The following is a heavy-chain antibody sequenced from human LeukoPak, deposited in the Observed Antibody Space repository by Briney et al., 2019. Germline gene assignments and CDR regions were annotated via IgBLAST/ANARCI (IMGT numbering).Heavy chain of an antibody. J-gene: IGHJ5*02. V-gene: IGHV1-18*01. D-gene: IGHD2-8*01. CDR2: ISAYNGNT. CDR1: GYTFTSYG. Sequence: GSSVKVSCKASGYTFTSYGISWVRQAPGQGLEWMGWISAYNGNTNYAQKLQGRVTMTTDTSTSTAYMELRSLRSDDTAVYYCARVSVGYCTNGVCPNWFDPWGQGTLVTVSS. CDR3: ARVSVGYCTNGVCPNWFDP.